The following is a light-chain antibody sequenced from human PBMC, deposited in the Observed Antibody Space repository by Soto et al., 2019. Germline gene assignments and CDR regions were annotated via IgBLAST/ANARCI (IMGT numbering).Light chain of an antibody. CDR3: SSFTSTSTYV. Sequence: QSALTQPASMSGSPGQSITISCTGTSSDVGGCNCVSWYQQHPGKAPKLMIYEVNNRPSGVSHRFSGSKSANTASLTISGLQAEDEADYYCSSFTSTSTYVFGTGTKLTVL. J-gene: IGLJ1*01. CDR1: SSDVGGCNC. V-gene: IGLV2-14*01. CDR2: EVN.